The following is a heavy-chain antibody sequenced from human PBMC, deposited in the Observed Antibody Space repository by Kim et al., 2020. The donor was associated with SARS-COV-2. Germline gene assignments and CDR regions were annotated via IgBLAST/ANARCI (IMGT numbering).Heavy chain of an antibody. CDR1: GASISDFY. D-gene: IGHD3-3*02. CDR3: ARGHHGHSS. Sequence: SETLSLTCTVSGASISDFYWSWIRQPPGKGLEWIGYIHYSGSTSYNPSLQNRVTLSLDSSKNQFSLKVTSMTVADTAMYYCARGHHGHSSWGQCTLVNVS. V-gene: IGHV4-59*13. CDR2: IHYSGST. J-gene: IGHJ1*01.